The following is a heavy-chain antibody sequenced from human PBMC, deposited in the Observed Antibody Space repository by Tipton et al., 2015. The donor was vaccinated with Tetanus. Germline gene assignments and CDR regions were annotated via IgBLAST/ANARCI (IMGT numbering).Heavy chain of an antibody. D-gene: IGHD5-18*01. J-gene: IGHJ4*02. CDR2: IYTSGST. CDR1: GGSISSYY. V-gene: IGHV4-4*07. Sequence: GLVKPSETLSLTCNVSGGSISSYYWSWIRQPAGKGLEWIGHIYTSGSTNYNPSLKSRVTISVDTSKNQFSLTMRSVTPADTAVYYCARDVWKYTYGYGYFDLWGQGALVIVSS. CDR3: ARDVWKYTYGYGYFDL.